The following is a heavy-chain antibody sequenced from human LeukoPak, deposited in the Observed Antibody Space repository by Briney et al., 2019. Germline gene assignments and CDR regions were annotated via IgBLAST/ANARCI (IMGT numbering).Heavy chain of an antibody. CDR3: AEATGYQLLYRGFFVY. CDR2: ISGSGGSS. D-gene: IGHD2-2*02. CDR1: GFTFSSYA. J-gene: IGHJ4*02. Sequence: GGSLRLSCAASGFTFSSYAMSWVRQAPGKGLEWVSGISGSGGSSNYADSVKGRFTISRDNSTNTPYLQLNSLRAEDTAVYYCAEATGYQLLYRGFFVYWGQGTLVTVSS. V-gene: IGHV3-23*01.